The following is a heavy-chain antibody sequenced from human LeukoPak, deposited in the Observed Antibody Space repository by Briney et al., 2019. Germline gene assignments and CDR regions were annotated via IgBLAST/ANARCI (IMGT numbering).Heavy chain of an antibody. Sequence: GGPLRLSCAASGFTFSSYSMNWVRQAPGKGLEWASSISSSSSYIYYADSVKGRFTISRDNAKNSLYLQMNSLRAEDTAVYYCAREVDYYMDVWGKGTTVTVSS. CDR1: GFTFSSYS. V-gene: IGHV3-21*01. CDR3: AREVDYYMDV. CDR2: ISSSSSYI. J-gene: IGHJ6*03.